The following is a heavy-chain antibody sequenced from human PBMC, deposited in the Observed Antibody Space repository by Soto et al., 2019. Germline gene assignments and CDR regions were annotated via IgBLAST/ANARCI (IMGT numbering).Heavy chain of an antibody. D-gene: IGHD2-8*01. J-gene: IGHJ5*02. V-gene: IGHV3-74*01. CDR2: INSDGSDT. CDR3: AREGMGFSNWFDP. CDR1: RFTFSSYW. Sequence: VGSLRLSGAASRFTFSSYWMHWVRQARGKGLVWVSRINSDGSDTGYADSVKGRFTISRDNAKNTLYLQMNSLRAEDTAVYYCAREGMGFSNWFDPSGQGTLVTVSS.